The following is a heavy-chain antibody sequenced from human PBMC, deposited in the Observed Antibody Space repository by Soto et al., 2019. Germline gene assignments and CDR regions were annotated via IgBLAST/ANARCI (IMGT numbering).Heavy chain of an antibody. V-gene: IGHV1-69*06. CDR1: GGTFSSYA. D-gene: IGHD3-3*01. CDR3: AAGIWSGYYSNYYYYMDV. J-gene: IGHJ6*03. CDR2: FVPIFGTT. Sequence: ASVKVSCKASGGTFSSYAISWVRQAPGQGLEWMGGFVPIFGTTIYAQKFQGRVTMTEDTSTDTAYMELSSLRSEDTAVYYCAAGIWSGYYSNYYYYMDVWGKGTTVTVSS.